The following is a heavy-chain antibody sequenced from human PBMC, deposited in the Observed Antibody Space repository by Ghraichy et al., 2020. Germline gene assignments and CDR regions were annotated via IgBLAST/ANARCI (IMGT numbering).Heavy chain of an antibody. CDR3: ARDRVRPTYYFDSSASDS. CDR1: EYTFSGYY. J-gene: IGHJ4*02. CDR2: INPRSGGT. D-gene: IGHD3-22*01. Sequence: ASVKVSCKASEYTFSGYYMHWVRQAPGQGLEWMGWINPRSGGTNYAQKFRGRITMTRDTSISTAYMELRRLRSDDTAVYYCARDRVRPTYYFDSSASDSWGQGTLVTVS. V-gene: IGHV1-2*02.